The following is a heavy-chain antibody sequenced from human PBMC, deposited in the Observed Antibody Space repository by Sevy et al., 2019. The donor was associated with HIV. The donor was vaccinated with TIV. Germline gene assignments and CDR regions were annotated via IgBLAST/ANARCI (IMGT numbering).Heavy chain of an antibody. CDR3: AKDGYCTNGVCYFHYYYYYGMDV. J-gene: IGHJ6*02. V-gene: IGHV3-23*01. Sequence: GGSLRLSCAASGFTFSSYAMSWVRQAPGKGLEWVSAISGSGGSTYYADSVKGRFTISRDNSKNTLYLQMNSLRAEDTAVYYCAKDGYCTNGVCYFHYYYYYGMDVWGQGTTVTVSS. CDR1: GFTFSSYA. D-gene: IGHD2-8*01. CDR2: ISGSGGST.